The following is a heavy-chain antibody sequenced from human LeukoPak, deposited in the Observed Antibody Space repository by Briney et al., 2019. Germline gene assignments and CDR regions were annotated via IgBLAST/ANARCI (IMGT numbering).Heavy chain of an antibody. CDR2: IYYSGST. V-gene: IGHV4-59*08. D-gene: IGHD5-24*01. CDR1: GGSISSYY. J-gene: IGHJ4*02. Sequence: PSETLSLTCTVSGGSISSYYWSWIRRPPGKGLEWIGYIYYSGSTNYNPSLKSRVTISVDTSKNQFSLKLSSVTAADTAVYYCARSWRDGYNDYWGQGTLVTVSS. CDR3: ARSWRDGYNDY.